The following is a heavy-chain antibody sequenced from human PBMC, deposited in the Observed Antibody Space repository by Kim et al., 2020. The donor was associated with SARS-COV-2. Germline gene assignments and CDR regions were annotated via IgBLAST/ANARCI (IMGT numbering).Heavy chain of an antibody. V-gene: IGHV3-30*07. Sequence: ADSVKGRFTISRENSKNTLYLQMNGLRAEETAVYYWARTLWFGEIDAFDIWGQGTMVTVSS. D-gene: IGHD3-10*01. CDR3: ARTLWFGEIDAFDI. J-gene: IGHJ3*02.